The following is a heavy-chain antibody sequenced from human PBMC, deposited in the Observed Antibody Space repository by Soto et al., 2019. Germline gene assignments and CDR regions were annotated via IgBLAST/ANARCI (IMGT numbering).Heavy chain of an antibody. CDR3: ARGRQYCSGTSCYLDP. V-gene: IGHV4-4*02. Sequence: PSETLSLTCAVSGGSISSSNWWHWVRQPPGKGLEWIGEIHHSGTTNYNPPLKSRVAISVDKSKNQFSLKLNSVTAADTAVYYCARGRQYCSGTSCYLDPWGQGTLVTVSS. J-gene: IGHJ5*02. CDR1: GGSISSSNW. D-gene: IGHD2-2*01. CDR2: IHHSGTT.